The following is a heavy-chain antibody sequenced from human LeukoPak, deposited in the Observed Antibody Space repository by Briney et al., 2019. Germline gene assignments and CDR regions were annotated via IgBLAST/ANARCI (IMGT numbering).Heavy chain of an antibody. V-gene: IGHV3-30*02. Sequence: GGSLRLSCAASGFSFKDTGMHWVRQAPGKGPEWLTIIRYDGSTKYYAVSVKGRFTVSRDNSKNILYLQMNSLRDEDTAVYYCARDLRYYYGMDVWGQGTTVTVSS. CDR1: GFSFKDTG. CDR3: ARDLRYYYGMDV. J-gene: IGHJ6*02. CDR2: IRYDGSTK.